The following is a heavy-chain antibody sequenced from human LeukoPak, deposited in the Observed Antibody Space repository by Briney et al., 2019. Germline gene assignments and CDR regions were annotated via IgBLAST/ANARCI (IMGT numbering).Heavy chain of an antibody. CDR2: ISSSGSTI. J-gene: IGHJ6*03. Sequence: GGSLRLSCAASGFTFSSYEMNWVRQPPGNGLEWVSYISSSGSTIYYADSVKGRFTISRDNVKNSLYLQMNSLRAEDTAVYYCARPHPNYYYYYMDVWGKGTTVTISS. CDR3: ARPHPNYYYYYMDV. V-gene: IGHV3-48*03. CDR1: GFTFSSYE.